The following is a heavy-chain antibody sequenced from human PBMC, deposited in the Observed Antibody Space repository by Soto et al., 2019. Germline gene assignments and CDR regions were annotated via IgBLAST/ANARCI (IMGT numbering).Heavy chain of an antibody. CDR2: ISAYNGNT. V-gene: IGHV1-18*01. CDR1: GYTFTSYG. J-gene: IGHJ6*02. CDR3: ARDILKHIVVVTAIVNYYYYGMDV. D-gene: IGHD2-21*02. Sequence: VASVKVSCKASGYTFTSYGISWVRQAPGQGLEWMGWISAYNGNTNYAQKLQGRVTMTTDTSTSTAYMELRSLRSDDTAVYYCARDILKHIVVVTAIVNYYYYGMDVWGQGTTVTVSS.